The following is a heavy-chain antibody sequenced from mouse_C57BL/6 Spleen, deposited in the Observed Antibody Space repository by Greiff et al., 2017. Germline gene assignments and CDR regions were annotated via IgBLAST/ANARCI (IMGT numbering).Heavy chain of an antibody. V-gene: IGHV1-54*01. CDR2: IDPGGGGT. CDR1: GYAFTNYL. Sequence: VQLQQSGAELVRPGTSVKLSCKASGYAFTNYLIEWVKQRPGQGLEWIGVIDPGGGGTNYTEKFKGKATLTADKSSSTAYMQLSSLTSEDSAVYFCARDDAKDYWGQGTSVTVSS. CDR3: ARDDAKDY. J-gene: IGHJ4*01.